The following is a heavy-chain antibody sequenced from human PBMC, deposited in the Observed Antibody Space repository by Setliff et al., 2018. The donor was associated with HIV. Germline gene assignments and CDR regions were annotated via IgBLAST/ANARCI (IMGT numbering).Heavy chain of an antibody. CDR2: ISSRGTTK. J-gene: IGHJ1*01. D-gene: IGHD3-10*01. CDR1: GFTFSDYY. Sequence: PGGSLRLSCVASGFTFSDYYITWIRHTPEKGLEWLSYISSRGTTKHYTDSLKGRFIVSRDNAMNSSYLHLSSLRADDTAVYYCATADGSGFFAYWGQGTQVTV. CDR3: ATADGSGFFAY. V-gene: IGHV3-11*01.